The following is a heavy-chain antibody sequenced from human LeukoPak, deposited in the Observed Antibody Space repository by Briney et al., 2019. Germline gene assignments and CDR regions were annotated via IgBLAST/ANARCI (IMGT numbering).Heavy chain of an antibody. Sequence: ASVKVSCKVSGYTLTELSMHWVRQAPGKGLEWMGGFDPEDGETIYAQKFQGRVTMTEDTSTDTAYMKLSSLRSEGTAVYYCATRRRYCSGGSCYYYYYGMDVWGQGTTVTVSS. CDR3: ATRRRYCSGGSCYYYYYGMDV. J-gene: IGHJ6*02. CDR2: FDPEDGET. V-gene: IGHV1-24*01. D-gene: IGHD2-15*01. CDR1: GYTLTELS.